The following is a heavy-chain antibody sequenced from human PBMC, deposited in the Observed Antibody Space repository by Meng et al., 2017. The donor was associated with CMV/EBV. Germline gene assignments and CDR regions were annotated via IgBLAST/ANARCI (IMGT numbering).Heavy chain of an antibody. D-gene: IGHD2-15*01. V-gene: IGHV1-69*10. J-gene: IGHJ4*02. Sequence: SVNVSCKASGGTFSSYAIGWVRQAPGQGLEWMGGIIPILGIANYAQKFQGRVTITADKSTSTAYMELSSLRSEDTAVYYCARDSACSGGSCYLTGYYFDYWGQGTLVTVSS. CDR3: ARDSACSGGSCYLTGYYFDY. CDR2: IIPILGIA. CDR1: GGTFSSYA.